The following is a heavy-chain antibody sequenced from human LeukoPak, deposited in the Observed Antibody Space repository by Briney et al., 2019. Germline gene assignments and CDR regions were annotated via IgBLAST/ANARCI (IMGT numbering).Heavy chain of an antibody. CDR1: GFSFSSYG. J-gene: IGHJ3*02. CDR3: ARAPITGTTYRAFDI. Sequence: GSLRLSRAASGFSFSSYGMHWVRQAPGKGLEWVAFIRYDGNNKYYADSVKGGFTISRDNSKNTLYLQMNSLRAEDTAVYYCARAPITGTTYRAFDIWGQGTMVTVSS. D-gene: IGHD1-7*01. V-gene: IGHV3-30*02. CDR2: IRYDGNNK.